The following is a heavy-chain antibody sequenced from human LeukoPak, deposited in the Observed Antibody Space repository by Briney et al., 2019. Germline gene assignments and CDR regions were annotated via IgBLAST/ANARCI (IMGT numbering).Heavy chain of an antibody. Sequence: SQTLSLTCAVSGGSISSGGYSWSWIRQPPGKGLEWIGYIYHSGSTYYNPSLKSRVTISVDTSKNQFSLKLSSVTAADTAVYYCARETHLTGYYRGVYYGMDVWGQGTTVTVSS. CDR3: ARETHLTGYYRGVYYGMDV. CDR1: GGSISSGGYS. D-gene: IGHD3-9*01. V-gene: IGHV4-30-2*01. J-gene: IGHJ6*02. CDR2: IYHSGST.